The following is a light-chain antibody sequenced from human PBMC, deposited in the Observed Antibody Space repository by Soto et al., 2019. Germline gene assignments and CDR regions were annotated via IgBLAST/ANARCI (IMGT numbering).Light chain of an antibody. CDR3: QEYNSY. CDR2: RAS. Sequence: DIQMTQSPYTLSASVGDRVTITCRASQNMDNWLAWYQQKPGKPPKLLIYRASSFETGVPSRVSGSGSGTEITLNISNLEDCCSATYCCQEYNSYFGGGTNVEIK. J-gene: IGKJ4*01. CDR1: QNMDNW. V-gene: IGKV1-5*03.